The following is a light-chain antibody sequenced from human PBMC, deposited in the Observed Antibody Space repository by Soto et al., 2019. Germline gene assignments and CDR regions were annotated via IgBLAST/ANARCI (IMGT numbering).Light chain of an antibody. Sequence: EVVLTQSPATLSLSAGERATLSCRANQSVSANYLAWYQQKPGQAPRLLIYGASSRATAIPDRFSGSGSGTDFTLTISRLEPEDFAVFYCHQYGSSPFTFGPGTKVDIK. J-gene: IGKJ3*01. CDR2: GAS. V-gene: IGKV3-20*01. CDR3: HQYGSSPFT. CDR1: QSVSANY.